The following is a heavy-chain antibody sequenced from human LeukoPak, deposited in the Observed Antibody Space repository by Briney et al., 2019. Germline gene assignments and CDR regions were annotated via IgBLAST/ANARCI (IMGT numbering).Heavy chain of an antibody. V-gene: IGHV3-48*03. CDR1: GFTFRSYE. Sequence: GGSLRPSCAASGFTFRSYEMNWVRQAPGKGLEWVSYISSGGSTIYYADSVKGRFTISRDNAKNSLYLQMNSLRAEDTAVYYCASDYGDYVGQYYYGMDVWGQGTTVTVSS. CDR2: ISSGGSTI. D-gene: IGHD4-17*01. J-gene: IGHJ6*02. CDR3: ASDYGDYVGQYYYGMDV.